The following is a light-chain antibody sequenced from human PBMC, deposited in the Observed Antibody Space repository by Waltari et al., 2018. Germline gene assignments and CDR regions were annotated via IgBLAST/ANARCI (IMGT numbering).Light chain of an antibody. CDR1: DSDVGAYDF. J-gene: IGLJ1*01. V-gene: IGLV2-14*01. CDR3: SSYTTSSAPGV. CDR2: EVS. Sequence: QSALTQPASVSGSPGQSITISCSGTDSDVGAYDFVSWYQKHPGKAPHLIIYEVSNRPSGFSNRFSASKSGNTASLTTSGLQAEDEADYYCSSYTTSSAPGVFGTGTRVTVL.